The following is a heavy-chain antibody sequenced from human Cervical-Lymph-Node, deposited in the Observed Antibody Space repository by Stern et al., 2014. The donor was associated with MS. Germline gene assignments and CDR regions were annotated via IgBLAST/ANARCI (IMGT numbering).Heavy chain of an antibody. CDR2: ISFDGSNK. CDR3: ARSLVLQGGWFDP. CDR1: GFTFSSYA. Sequence: QVQLVQSGGGVVQPGRSLRLSCAASGFTFSSYAVHWVRQAPGKGLEWVAVISFDGSNKYYADSVKGRFTISRDNSKNTLYLQMNSLRPEDTAIYYCARSLVLQGGWFDPWGQGTLGIVSS. J-gene: IGHJ5*02. V-gene: IGHV3-30-3*01. D-gene: IGHD3-10*01.